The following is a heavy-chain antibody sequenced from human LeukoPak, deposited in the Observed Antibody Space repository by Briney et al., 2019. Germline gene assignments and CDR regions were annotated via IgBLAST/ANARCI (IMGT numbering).Heavy chain of an antibody. CDR3: ARDSLAYCGGDCYSVYFQH. V-gene: IGHV3-33*01. Sequence: GGSLRLSCAASGFTFSSYGMHWVSQAPGKGLEWVAVIWYDGSNKYYADSVKGRFTISRDNSKNTLYLQVNSLRAEDTAVYYCARDSLAYCGGDCYSVYFQHWGQGTLVTVSS. D-gene: IGHD2-21*02. CDR2: IWYDGSNK. J-gene: IGHJ1*01. CDR1: GFTFSSYG.